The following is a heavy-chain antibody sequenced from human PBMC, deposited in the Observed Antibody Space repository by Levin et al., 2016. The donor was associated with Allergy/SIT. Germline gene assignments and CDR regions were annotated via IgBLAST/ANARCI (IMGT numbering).Heavy chain of an antibody. CDR1: GFTFSSYS. J-gene: IGHJ4*02. CDR2: ISSSSSYI. D-gene: IGHD4-23*01. V-gene: IGHV3-21*01. Sequence: GESLKISCAASGFTFSSYSMNWVRQAPGKGLEWVSFISSSSSYIYNTDSVKGRFTISRDNAKNSLYLQMNSLRAEDTAVYYCARALTRMTTVAGGDYWGQGTLVTVSS. CDR3: ARALTRMTTVAGGDY.